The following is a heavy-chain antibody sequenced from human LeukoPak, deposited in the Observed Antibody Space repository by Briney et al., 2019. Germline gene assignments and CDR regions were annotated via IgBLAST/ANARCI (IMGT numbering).Heavy chain of an antibody. CDR3: ARWGGYSYYYYMDV. CDR2: IYYSGST. CDR1: GGSISSYY. D-gene: IGHD5-18*01. J-gene: IGHJ6*03. Sequence: SETLSLTCTVSGGSISSYYWSWIRQPPGKGLEWIGYIYYSGSTKYNPSLKSRVTISVDTSKNQFSLKLSSVTAADTAVYYCARWGGYSYYYYMDVWGKGTTVTVSS. V-gene: IGHV4-59*01.